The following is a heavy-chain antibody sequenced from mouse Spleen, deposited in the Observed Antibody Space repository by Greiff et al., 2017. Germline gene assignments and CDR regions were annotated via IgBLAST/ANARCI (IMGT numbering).Heavy chain of an antibody. J-gene: IGHJ4*01. D-gene: IGHD2-4*01. V-gene: IGHV2-9-1*01. CDR2: IWTGGGT. CDR3: ARKEDYDGYYYAMDY. CDR1: GFSLTSYA. Sequence: QVQLQQSGPGLVAPSQSLSITCTVSGFSLTSYAISWVRQPPGKGLEWLGVIWTGGGTNYNSALKSRLSISKDNSKSQVFLKMNSLQTDDTARYYCARKEDYDGYYYAMDYWGQGTSVTVSS.